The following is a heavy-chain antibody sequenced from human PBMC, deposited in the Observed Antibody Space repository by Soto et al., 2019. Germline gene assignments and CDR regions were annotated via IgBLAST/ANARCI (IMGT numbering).Heavy chain of an antibody. Sequence: EVQLLESGGGLEQPGGSLRLSCAASGFIFTSYAMSWVRQAPGKGLEWVSSINVGDAGTNYADSVKGRFTISRDNSKNTLYLQMNFLRADDPAIYYCAKNYQFDCWGQGTLVTVSS. D-gene: IGHD2-2*01. CDR3: AKNYQFDC. CDR2: INVGDAGT. CDR1: GFIFTSYA. J-gene: IGHJ4*02. V-gene: IGHV3-23*01.